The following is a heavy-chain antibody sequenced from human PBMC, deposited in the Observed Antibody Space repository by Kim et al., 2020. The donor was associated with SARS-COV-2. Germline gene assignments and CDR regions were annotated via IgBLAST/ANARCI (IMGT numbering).Heavy chain of an antibody. V-gene: IGHV3-23*01. Sequence: GGSLRLSCAASGVTFGSYAMNWVRQAPGKGLEWVSAISGSGFATSYADSVKGRFTISRDNSKNTLSLQMNSLRVEDTAIYFCAKDSRGYGRPFENWGQGTLVSVSS. CDR2: ISGSGFAT. D-gene: IGHD5-18*01. CDR1: GVTFGSYA. CDR3: AKDSRGYGRPFEN. J-gene: IGHJ4*02.